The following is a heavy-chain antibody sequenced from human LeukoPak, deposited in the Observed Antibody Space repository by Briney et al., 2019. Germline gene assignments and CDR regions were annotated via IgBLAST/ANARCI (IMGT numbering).Heavy chain of an antibody. CDR3: ARSNNGGWGYCDY. J-gene: IGHJ4*02. D-gene: IGHD3-16*01. Sequence: PGGSLRLSSAASGFSFSNYGMHWVRQAPGKGLEWVAVIWYDGSNKYYADSVKGRFTISRDNSKNTLYVQMSSLRAEDTAVYYCARSNNGGWGYCDYWGQGSLVTVSS. CDR2: IWYDGSNK. V-gene: IGHV3-33*01. CDR1: GFSFSNYG.